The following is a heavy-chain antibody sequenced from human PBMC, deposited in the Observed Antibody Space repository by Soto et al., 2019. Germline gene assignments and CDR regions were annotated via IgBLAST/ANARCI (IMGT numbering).Heavy chain of an antibody. V-gene: IGHV3-20*01. CDR3: ARTIVARAANDGFDF. D-gene: IGHD5-12*01. Sequence: EVQLVESGGRVVPPGGSLRLSCAASGFTFDDYGMSWVRQVPGKGLEWVCGITWNGGGTGFADSVKGRFTISRDNAKNSLYLQMNSLRSEYTALYHCARTIVARAANDGFDFWGQGTMVTVSS. CDR1: GFTFDDYG. CDR2: ITWNGGGT. J-gene: IGHJ3*01.